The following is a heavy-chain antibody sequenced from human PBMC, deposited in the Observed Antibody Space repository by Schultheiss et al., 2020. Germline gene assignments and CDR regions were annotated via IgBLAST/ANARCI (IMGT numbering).Heavy chain of an antibody. CDR1: GGTFSSYA. CDR2: IIPIFGTA. J-gene: IGHJ4*02. Sequence: SVKVYCKASGGTFSSYAISWVRQAPGQGLEWMGGIIPIFGTANYAQKFQGRVTITADESTSTAYMELSSLRSEDTAVYYCARLDTGPYYYDSSGLFDYWGQGTPVTVSS. CDR3: ARLDTGPYYYDSSGLFDY. D-gene: IGHD3-22*01. V-gene: IGHV1-69*13.